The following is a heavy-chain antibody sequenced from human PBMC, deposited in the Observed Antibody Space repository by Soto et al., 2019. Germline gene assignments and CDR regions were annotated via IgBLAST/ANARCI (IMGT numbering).Heavy chain of an antibody. Sequence: QVQLVQSGAEVKNPGASVKVSCKASGYTFTRYGIVWARQAPGQGLEWMGWINTYNGNTNYAQNVQGRVTLTTDTSTSTAYMELRSLRSNDTAIYYCAMVDVYVTPSPQDVWGQGNTVIVSS. D-gene: IGHD3-16*01. CDR3: AMVDVYVTPSPQDV. CDR1: GYTFTRYG. J-gene: IGHJ6*02. V-gene: IGHV1-18*01. CDR2: INTYNGNT.